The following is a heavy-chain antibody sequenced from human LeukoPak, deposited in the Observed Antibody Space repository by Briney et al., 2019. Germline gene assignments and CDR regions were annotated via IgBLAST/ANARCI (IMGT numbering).Heavy chain of an antibody. D-gene: IGHD1-1*01. V-gene: IGHV3-13*01. Sequence: GGSLRLSCAASGFTFSSFDMHWVRQPTGQGLEWVSTIGTASDTYYPGSVEGRFTLSRDNAKNSLYLQMNSLTAGDTAVYCCARGPPCGKYYYMDVWGKGTTVTVSS. CDR1: GFTFSSFD. J-gene: IGHJ6*03. CDR3: ARGPPCGKYYYMDV. CDR2: IGTASDT.